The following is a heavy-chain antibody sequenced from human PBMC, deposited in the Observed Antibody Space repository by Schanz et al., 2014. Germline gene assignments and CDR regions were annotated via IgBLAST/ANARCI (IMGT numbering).Heavy chain of an antibody. CDR2: ISRDGTTS. CDR3: ARENLNWEAFDI. J-gene: IGHJ3*02. D-gene: IGHD7-27*01. Sequence: VQLVQSGGGLAQPGGSLTLSCKGSGFDFRSYSLNWVRQAPGKGLEWLSYISRDGTTSYYADSVKGRFTISRDNAKNSLYLEMTSLRGEDTAVYYCARENLNWEAFDIWGQGTVVTVSS. CDR1: GFDFRSYS. V-gene: IGHV3-48*04.